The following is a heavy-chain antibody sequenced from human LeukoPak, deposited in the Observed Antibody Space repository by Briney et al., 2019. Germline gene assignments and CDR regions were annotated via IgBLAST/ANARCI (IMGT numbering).Heavy chain of an antibody. J-gene: IGHJ6*02. V-gene: IGHV3-30*03. D-gene: IGHD1-1*01. Sequence: GRSLRLSCAASEFTFSSYGMHWVRQAPGKGLEWVAVISYDGSNKYYADSVKGRFTISRDNSKNTLYLQMNSLRAEDTAIYFCSRSTDHAPTPWNYNGLDVWGQGTTVTVS. CDR1: EFTFSSYG. CDR3: SRSTDHAPTPWNYNGLDV. CDR2: ISYDGSNK.